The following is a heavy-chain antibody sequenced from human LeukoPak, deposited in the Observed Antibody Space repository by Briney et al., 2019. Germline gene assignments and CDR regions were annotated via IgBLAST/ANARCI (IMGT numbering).Heavy chain of an antibody. Sequence: GASVKVSCKASGYTFTDFYIHWVRQAPGQGLEWMGWIDPNSGGTNYAQKFQGRVTMTRDTSISTAYMELSRLRSDDTAVYYCARDLEGLRYAFDIWGQGTMVTVSS. CDR2: IDPNSGGT. V-gene: IGHV1-2*02. J-gene: IGHJ3*02. CDR1: GYTFTDFY. CDR3: ARDLEGLRYAFDI. D-gene: IGHD5-12*01.